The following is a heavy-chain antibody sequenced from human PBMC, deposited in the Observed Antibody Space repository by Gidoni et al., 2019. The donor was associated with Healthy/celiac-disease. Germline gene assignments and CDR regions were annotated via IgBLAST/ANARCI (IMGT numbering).Heavy chain of an antibody. D-gene: IGHD3-3*01. J-gene: IGHJ4*02. Sequence: EVQLVESGGGLVQPGGSLRLSCSASGFTFSSYAMHWVRQAPGKGLEYVSAISSNGGSTYYADSVKGRFTISRDNSKNTLYLQMSSLRAEDTAVYYCVKAATYYDFWSGYYDNFDYWGQGTLVTVSS. CDR2: ISSNGGST. V-gene: IGHV3-64D*08. CDR3: VKAATYYDFWSGYYDNFDY. CDR1: GFTFSSYA.